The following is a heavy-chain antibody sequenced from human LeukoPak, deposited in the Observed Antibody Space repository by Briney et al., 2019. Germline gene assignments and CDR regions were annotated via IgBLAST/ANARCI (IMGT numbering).Heavy chain of an antibody. J-gene: IGHJ6*02. CDR3: ATPIVVVPAARGDGMDV. V-gene: IGHV1-24*01. CDR2: FDPEDGET. Sequence: ASVKVSCKVSGYTLTELSMHWVRQAPGKGLEWMGGFDPEDGETIYAQKFQGRVTMTEDTSTDTAYMELSSLRSEGTAVYYCATPIVVVPAARGDGMDVWGQGTTVTVSS. D-gene: IGHD2-2*01. CDR1: GYTLTELS.